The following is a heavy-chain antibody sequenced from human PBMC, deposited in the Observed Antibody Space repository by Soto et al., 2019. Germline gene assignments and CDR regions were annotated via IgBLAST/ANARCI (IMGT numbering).Heavy chain of an antibody. J-gene: IGHJ4*02. V-gene: IGHV3-23*01. CDR1: GFTFSSYG. CDR3: AKGSGSSWYST. D-gene: IGHD6-13*01. CDR2: ISSSGGST. Sequence: EVLLLESGGTLVQPGGSLRLSCAASGFTFSSYGMSWVRQAPGKGLEWVSAISSSGGSTYYADSVKGRFTFSRDNSKNTLYLQMNSLRAEDTAVYYCAKGSGSSWYSTWGQGTLVTVSS.